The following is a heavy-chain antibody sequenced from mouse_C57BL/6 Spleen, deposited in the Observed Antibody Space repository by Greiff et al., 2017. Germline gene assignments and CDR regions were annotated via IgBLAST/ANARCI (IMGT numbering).Heavy chain of an antibody. CDR3: TRIYDGYFYAMDY. CDR1: GYTFTSYW. J-gene: IGHJ4*01. Sequence: VQLQQSGTVLARPGASVKMSCKTSGYTFTSYWMHWVKQRPGQGLEWIGAIYPGNSDTSYNQKFKGKAKLTAVTSASTAYMELSSLTNEDSAVYYCTRIYDGYFYAMDYWGQGTSVTVAS. V-gene: IGHV1-5*01. CDR2: IYPGNSDT. D-gene: IGHD2-3*01.